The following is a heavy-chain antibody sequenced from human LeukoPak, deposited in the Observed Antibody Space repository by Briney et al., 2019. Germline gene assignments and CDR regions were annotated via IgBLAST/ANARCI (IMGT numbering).Heavy chain of an antibody. CDR2: IWYDGSNK. CDR3: ARDLAVGATPRFFDY. V-gene: IGHV3-33*01. J-gene: IGHJ4*02. Sequence: PGGSLRLSCAASGFTFNNYGVHWVRQAPGKGLEWVAVIWYDGSNKYYADSVKGRFTISRDNSKNTLYLQMNSLRDEDTAVYYCARDLAVGATPRFFDYWGQGTLVTVSS. D-gene: IGHD1-26*01. CDR1: GFTFNNYG.